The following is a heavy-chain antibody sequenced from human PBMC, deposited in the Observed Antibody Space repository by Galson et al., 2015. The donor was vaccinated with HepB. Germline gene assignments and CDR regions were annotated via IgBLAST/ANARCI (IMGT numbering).Heavy chain of an antibody. CDR1: GGTFSSYA. V-gene: IGHV1-69*13. CDR3: AREAIHPYGDYDWHAFDI. J-gene: IGHJ3*02. CDR2: IIPIFGTA. D-gene: IGHD4-17*01. Sequence: SVKVSCKASGGTFSSYAISWVRQAPGQGLEWMGGIIPIFGTANYAQKFQGRVTITADESTSTAYMELSSLRSEDTAVYYCAREAIHPYGDYDWHAFDIWGQGTMVTVSS.